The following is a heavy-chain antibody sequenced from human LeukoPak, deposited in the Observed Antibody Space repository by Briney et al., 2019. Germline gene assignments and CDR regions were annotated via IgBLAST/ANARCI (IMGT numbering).Heavy chain of an antibody. J-gene: IGHJ5*02. CDR1: GFTVSSNY. Sequence: GESLRLSCAASGFTVSSNYMSWVRQAPGKGLEWVSVIYSGGSTYYADSVKGRFTISRDNSKNTLYLQMNSLRAEDTAVYYCARLVGAPGDWFDPWGQGTLVTVSS. CDR3: ARLVGAPGDWFDP. D-gene: IGHD1-26*01. V-gene: IGHV3-53*01. CDR2: IYSGGST.